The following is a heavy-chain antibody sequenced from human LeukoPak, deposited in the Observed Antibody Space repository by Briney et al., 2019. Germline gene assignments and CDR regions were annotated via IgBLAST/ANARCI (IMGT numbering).Heavy chain of an antibody. CDR3: ARGGRVPNYYYYMDV. J-gene: IGHJ6*03. CDR1: GYTFTSYG. Sequence: ASVKVSCKASGYTFTSYGISWVRQAPGQGLEWMGWISAYNGNTNFAQKLQGRVTMTTDTSTSTAYMELRSLRSDDTAVYYCARGGRVPNYYYYMDVWGKGTTVTVSS. V-gene: IGHV1-18*01. D-gene: IGHD1-1*01. CDR2: ISAYNGNT.